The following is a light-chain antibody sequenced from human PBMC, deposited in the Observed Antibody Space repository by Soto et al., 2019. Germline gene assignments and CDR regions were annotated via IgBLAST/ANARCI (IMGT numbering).Light chain of an antibody. CDR1: QSIRSN. CDR2: YAS. J-gene: IGKJ5*01. CDR3: QQYNAWPPIT. Sequence: EIVMTQSPATLSVSPGERATLSCRASQSIRSNLAWYQQKPGQAPRLLIYYASSRATGIPARFSGSGSGTEFTLTISSLQSEDFAVYYCQQYNAWPPITFGQGTRLEMK. V-gene: IGKV3-15*01.